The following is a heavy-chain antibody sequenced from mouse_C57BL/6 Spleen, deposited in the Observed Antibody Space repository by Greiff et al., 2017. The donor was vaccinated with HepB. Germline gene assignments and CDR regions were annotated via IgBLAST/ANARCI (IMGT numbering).Heavy chain of an antibody. J-gene: IGHJ2*01. CDR1: GYSITSGYY. V-gene: IGHV3-6*01. CDR2: ISYDGSN. CDR3: ARAYYDCDEGYYFDY. Sequence: ESGPGLVKPSQSLSLTCSVTGYSITSGYYWNWIRQFPGNKLEWMGYISYDGSNNYNPSLKNRISITRDTSKNQFFLKLNSVTTEDTATYYCARAYYDCDEGYYFDYWGQGTTLTVSS. D-gene: IGHD2-4*01.